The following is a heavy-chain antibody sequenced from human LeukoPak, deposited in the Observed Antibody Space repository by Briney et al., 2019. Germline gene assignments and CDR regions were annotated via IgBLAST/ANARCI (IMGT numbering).Heavy chain of an antibody. CDR1: GGSFSGYY. D-gene: IGHD2-15*01. CDR2: INHSGST. Sequence: SETLSFTCAGYGGSFSGYYWSWLRQPPGKGLKWIGEINHSGSTNYNPSLKSRVTISVDTSKNQFSLKLSAVTAAATAVYYCARRIRYCSGGSCYFAYWGQGTLVTVSS. J-gene: IGHJ4*02. V-gene: IGHV4-34*01. CDR3: ARRIRYCSGGSCYFAY.